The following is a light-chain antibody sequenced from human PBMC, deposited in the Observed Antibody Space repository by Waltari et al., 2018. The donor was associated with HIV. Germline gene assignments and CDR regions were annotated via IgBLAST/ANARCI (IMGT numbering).Light chain of an antibody. CDR3: SSYTSSSTLRV. Sequence: QSALTQPASVSGSPGQSITISCTGTSSDVGGYNYVSWYQQHPGKAPKLMIYEVSNRPSGVSNGFPGSKSGNTASLTISGLQAEDEADYYCSSYTSSSTLRVFGGGTKLTVL. CDR2: EVS. CDR1: SSDVGGYNY. V-gene: IGLV2-14*01. J-gene: IGLJ3*02.